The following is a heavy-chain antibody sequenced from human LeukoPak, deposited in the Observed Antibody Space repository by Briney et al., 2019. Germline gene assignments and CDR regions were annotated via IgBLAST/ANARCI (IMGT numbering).Heavy chain of an antibody. Sequence: PSETLSLTCTVSGGSISTGYYWGWIRQPPGKGLEWIGSIYYSGSTYYNPSLESRVTISVDTSKNQFSLKLSSVTAADTAVYYCARVPITMVRGTIIGGAFDYWGQGTLVTVSS. CDR3: ARVPITMVRGTIIGGAFDY. J-gene: IGHJ4*02. CDR2: IYYSGST. V-gene: IGHV4-39*07. CDR1: GGSISTGYY. D-gene: IGHD3-10*01.